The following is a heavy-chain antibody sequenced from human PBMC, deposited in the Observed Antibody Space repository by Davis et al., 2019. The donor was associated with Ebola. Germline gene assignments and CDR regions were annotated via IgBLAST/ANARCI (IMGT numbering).Heavy chain of an antibody. CDR1: GFTVSSNY. CDR3: ARDRVAAAGLWDYYYYGMDV. V-gene: IGHV3-53*01. J-gene: IGHJ6*02. D-gene: IGHD6-13*01. Sequence: GESLKISCAASGFTVSSNYMSWVRQAPGKGLEWVSVIYSGGSTYYADSVKGRFTISRDNSKNTLYLQMNSLRAEDTAVYYCARDRVAAAGLWDYYYYGMDVWGQGTTVTVSS. CDR2: IYSGGST.